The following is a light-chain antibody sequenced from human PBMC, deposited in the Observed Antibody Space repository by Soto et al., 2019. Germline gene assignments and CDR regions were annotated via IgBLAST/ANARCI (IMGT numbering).Light chain of an antibody. J-gene: IGLJ3*02. Sequence: QSALTQPPSASGSPGQSVTISCTGTSSDVGGYNYVSWYQQHPGKAPKLMIYEVSKRPSGVPDRFSGSKSGNTASLTVSGLQAEDEADYYCSSYAGSNNHWVFGRGTKLTVL. CDR2: EVS. V-gene: IGLV2-8*01. CDR3: SSYAGSNNHWV. CDR1: SSDVGGYNY.